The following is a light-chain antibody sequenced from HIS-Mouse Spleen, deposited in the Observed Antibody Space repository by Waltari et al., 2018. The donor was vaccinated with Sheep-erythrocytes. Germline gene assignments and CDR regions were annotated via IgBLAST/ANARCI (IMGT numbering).Light chain of an antibody. CDR3: CSYAGSYNHV. J-gene: IGLJ1*01. Sequence: QSTLTQPRSVPGPPGQSVTISSTGTSSDVGVYTYVPRYQQHPVKAPKLMIYDVSKRPSGVPDRFSGSKSGNTASLTISGLQAEDEADYYCCSYAGSYNHVFATGTKVTVL. CDR2: DVS. CDR1: SSDVGVYTY. V-gene: IGLV2-11*01.